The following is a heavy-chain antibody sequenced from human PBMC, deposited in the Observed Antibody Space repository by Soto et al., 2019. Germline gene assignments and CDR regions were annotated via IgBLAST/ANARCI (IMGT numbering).Heavy chain of an antibody. CDR1: GFTFSSYA. D-gene: IGHD2-15*01. CDR3: ARDRKDIVVVVAEMVTTAFDS. V-gene: IGHV3-30-3*01. J-gene: IGHJ4*02. Sequence: GGSLRLSCAASGFTFSSYAMHWVRQAPGKGLEWVAVISYDGSNKYYADSVKGRFTISRDNSKNTLYLQMNSLRAEDTAVYYCARDRKDIVVVVAEMVTTAFDSWGQGTLVTVSS. CDR2: ISYDGSNK.